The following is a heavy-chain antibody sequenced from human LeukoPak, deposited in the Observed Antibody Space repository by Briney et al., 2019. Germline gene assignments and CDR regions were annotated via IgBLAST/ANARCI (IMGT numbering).Heavy chain of an antibody. CDR2: VNPNNGDT. Sequence: ASVKVPCKASGYTFTGYYIHWVRQAPGQGLEWVGLVNPNNGDTKYAQKFQGRVTMTRDTSVSTSYMELSGLKSDDTAIYYCARDSRVTNGDYWGQGTLVTVSS. J-gene: IGHJ4*02. CDR3: ARDSRVTNGDY. CDR1: GYTFTGYY. D-gene: IGHD3-10*01. V-gene: IGHV1-2*02.